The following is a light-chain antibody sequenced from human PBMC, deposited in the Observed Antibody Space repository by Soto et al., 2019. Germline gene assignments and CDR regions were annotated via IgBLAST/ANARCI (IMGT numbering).Light chain of an antibody. V-gene: IGLV1-47*02. CDR2: SDN. CDR3: AAWDDSLGGLI. Sequence: QSVLTQPHSASATPGQRVTLSCSGSSSNIGSNYVFWYQQLPETAPKLLMFSDNQRPSGVPDRFSGSKSGTSASLAISGLRSEDGADYYCAAWDDSLGGLIFGSGTKLTVL. CDR1: SSNIGSNY. J-gene: IGLJ1*01.